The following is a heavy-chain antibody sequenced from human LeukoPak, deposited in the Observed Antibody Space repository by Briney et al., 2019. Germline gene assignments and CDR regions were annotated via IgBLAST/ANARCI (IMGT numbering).Heavy chain of an antibody. J-gene: IGHJ4*02. CDR3: ARAGTYYFDTSGYLVY. D-gene: IGHD3-22*01. CDR1: GYNFISYG. V-gene: IGHV1-18*01. Sequence: ASVKVSCKASGYNFISYGISWVRQAPGQGLEWMGWISVDNGNTKCAQKFQGRVTMTTETSTSTAYMELRSLRSDDTAVYYCARAGTYYFDTSGYLVYWGQGTLVTVSS. CDR2: ISVDNGNT.